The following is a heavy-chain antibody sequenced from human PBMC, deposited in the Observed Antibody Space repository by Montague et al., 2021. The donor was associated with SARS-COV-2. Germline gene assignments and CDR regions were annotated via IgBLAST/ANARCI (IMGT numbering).Heavy chain of an antibody. CDR3: ARDLPSFFLGIAVAGPFDP. CDR1: GFTFSSYS. Sequence: SLRLSCAASGFTFSSYSMNWVRQAPGKGLEWVSSISGSSSYIYYADSVKGRFTISRDNAKNSLYLQMNSLRAEDTAVYYCARDLPSFFLGIAVAGPFDPRGQGTLVTVSS. CDR2: ISGSSSYI. V-gene: IGHV3-21*01. J-gene: IGHJ5*02. D-gene: IGHD6-19*01.